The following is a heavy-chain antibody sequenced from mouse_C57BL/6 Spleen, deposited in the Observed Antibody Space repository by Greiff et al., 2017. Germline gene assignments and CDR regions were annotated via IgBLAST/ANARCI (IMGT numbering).Heavy chain of an antibody. CDR3: ASDGYYYFDY. D-gene: IGHD2-3*01. CDR1: GYTFTSYW. CDR2: IVPNSGGT. Sequence: QVQLLQPGAELVKPGASVKLSCKASGYTFTSYWLHWVKQRPGRGLEWIGRIVPNSGGTKYNEKFKSKATLTVDKPSSTAYMQLSSLTSEDSAVYYCASDGYYYFDYWGQGTTLTVSS. V-gene: IGHV1-72*01. J-gene: IGHJ2*01.